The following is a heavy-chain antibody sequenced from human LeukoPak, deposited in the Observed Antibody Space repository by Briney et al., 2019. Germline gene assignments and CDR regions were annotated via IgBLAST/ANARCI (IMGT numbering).Heavy chain of an antibody. J-gene: IGHJ3*02. CDR1: GGSISSYY. CDR2: IYYSGST. CDR3: ARGYYYNDFDI. D-gene: IGHD3-10*01. Sequence: PSETLSLTCTVSGGSISSYYWSWIRQPPGKGLEWIAYIYYSGSTNYNPSLKSRVTISVDTSTNQFSLKLSSVTAADTAVYYCARGYYYNDFDIWGQGTMVTVSS. V-gene: IGHV4-59*01.